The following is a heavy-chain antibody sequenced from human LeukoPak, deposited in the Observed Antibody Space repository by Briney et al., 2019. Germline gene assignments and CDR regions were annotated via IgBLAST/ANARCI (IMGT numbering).Heavy chain of an antibody. V-gene: IGHV3-23*01. CDR3: ARERELDS. J-gene: IGHJ5*01. CDR1: GFTFSTYA. CDR2: VSDSGSGT. D-gene: IGHD5-24*01. Sequence: GGSLRLSCAASGFTFSTYAMSWVRQAPGRGLEWVSAVSDSGSGTYYADSVKGRFTISRDNSKNTLYLQMNSLRAEDTAVYYCARERELDSWGQGTLVTVSS.